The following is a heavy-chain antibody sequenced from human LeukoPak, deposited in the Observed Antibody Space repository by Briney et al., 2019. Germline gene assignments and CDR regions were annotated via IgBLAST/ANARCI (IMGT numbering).Heavy chain of an antibody. J-gene: IGHJ4*02. CDR1: GGSISSYY. D-gene: IGHD5-12*01. CDR2: IYPSGST. V-gene: IGHV4-4*07. Sequence: SETLSLTCTVSGGSISSYYWSWIRQPAGKGLEWIGRIYPSGSTNYNPSLKSRVTMSVDTSKNHFSLNLSSVTAADTAVYYCARDGHSDTSRALDYWGQGTLVTVSS. CDR3: ARDGHSDTSRALDY.